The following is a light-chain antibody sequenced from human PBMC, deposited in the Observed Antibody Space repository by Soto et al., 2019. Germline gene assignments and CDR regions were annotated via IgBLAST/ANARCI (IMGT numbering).Light chain of an antibody. CDR1: KLGDKY. J-gene: IGLJ2*01. Sequence: SYELTQPPSVSVSPGQTASITCSGDKLGDKYASWYQQKPGQSPVLVIYQDIQRPSGIPERFSGSNSGNTATLTISGTQAMDEADYYCQAWDSSTVVFGGGTKLTVL. CDR3: QAWDSSTVV. CDR2: QDI. V-gene: IGLV3-1*01.